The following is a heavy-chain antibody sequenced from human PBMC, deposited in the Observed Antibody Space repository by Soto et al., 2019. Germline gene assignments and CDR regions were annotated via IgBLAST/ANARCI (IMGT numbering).Heavy chain of an antibody. CDR2: ISYDGSNK. Sequence: PGGSLRLSCAASGFTFSSYAMHWVRQAPGKGLEWVAVISYDGSNKYYADSVKGRFTISRDNSKNTLYLQMNSLRAEDTAVYYCARDSPITMIVVVTHFDYWGQGTLVTVSS. CDR3: ARDSPITMIVVVTHFDY. CDR1: GFTFSSYA. J-gene: IGHJ4*02. V-gene: IGHV3-30-3*01. D-gene: IGHD3-22*01.